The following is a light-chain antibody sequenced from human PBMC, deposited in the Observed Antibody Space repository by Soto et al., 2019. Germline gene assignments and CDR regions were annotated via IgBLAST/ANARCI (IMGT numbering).Light chain of an antibody. Sequence: QSVLTQPPSASGSPGQSVTISCTGTSSDVGGSNYVSWYQQHPGKAPKLMIYEVTKRPSGVPDRFSGSKSGNTASLTVSGLQTEDEADYYCNSYAGSNNLVFGGGTKLTVL. J-gene: IGLJ2*01. CDR3: NSYAGSNNLV. CDR1: SSDVGGSNY. CDR2: EVT. V-gene: IGLV2-8*01.